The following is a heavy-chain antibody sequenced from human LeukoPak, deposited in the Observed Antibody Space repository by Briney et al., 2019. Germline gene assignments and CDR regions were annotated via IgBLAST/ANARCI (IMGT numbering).Heavy chain of an antibody. Sequence: SETLSLTCTVSGGSISSFYWSWIRQPPGKGLEWIGYIYYSGSANYNPSLKSRVTISVDTSKNQFSLKLNSVTAADTAVYYCARASGWYIPFEYWGQGTLVTVSS. V-gene: IGHV4-59*01. CDR3: ARASGWYIPFEY. J-gene: IGHJ4*02. CDR1: GGSISSFY. D-gene: IGHD6-19*01. CDR2: IYYSGSA.